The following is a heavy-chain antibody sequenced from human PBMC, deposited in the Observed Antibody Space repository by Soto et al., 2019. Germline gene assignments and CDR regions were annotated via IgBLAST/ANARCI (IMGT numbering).Heavy chain of an antibody. Sequence: SETLSLTCTISGGSISVYYWSWVRQPPGHELEWIGYIYASGSPYYNPSLRSRVTISADTSKNQISLKLTSPTAADTAVYYCARGVGSSPPRYWGRGTLVTVSS. CDR1: GGSISVYY. V-gene: IGHV4-59*01. D-gene: IGHD1-26*01. CDR2: IYASGSP. CDR3: ARGVGSSPPRY. J-gene: IGHJ4*02.